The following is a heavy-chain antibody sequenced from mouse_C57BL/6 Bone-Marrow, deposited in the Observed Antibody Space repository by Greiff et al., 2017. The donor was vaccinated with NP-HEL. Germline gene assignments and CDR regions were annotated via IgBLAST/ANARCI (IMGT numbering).Heavy chain of an antibody. CDR1: GYTFTSYW. D-gene: IGHD1-1*01. J-gene: IGHJ1*03. CDR3: ARWDSSTSYWYFDV. CDR2: IDPSDSYT. V-gene: IGHV1-59*01. Sequence: VKLQQPGAELVRPGTSVKLSCKASGYTFTSYWMHWVKQRPGQGLEWIGVIDPSDSYTNYNQKFKGKATLTVDTSSSTAYMQLSSLTSEDSAVYYCARWDSSTSYWYFDVWGTGTTVTVSS.